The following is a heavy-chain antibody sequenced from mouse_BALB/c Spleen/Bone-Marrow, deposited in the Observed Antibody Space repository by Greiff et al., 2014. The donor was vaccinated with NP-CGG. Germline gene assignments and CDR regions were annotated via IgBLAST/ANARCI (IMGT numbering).Heavy chain of an antibody. J-gene: IGHJ2*01. CDR3: AARVGYYGNYPYFDY. D-gene: IGHD2-1*01. Sequence: VQLQQSGAELVKPGASVKMSCKASGYTFTSYNMHWVKQTPGQGLEWIGAIYPGNGDTSYNQKFKGKATLTADKSSSTACMQLSSLTSEDSAVYYCAARVGYYGNYPYFDYWGQGTTLTVSS. CDR1: GYTFTSYN. V-gene: IGHV1-12*01. CDR2: IYPGNGDT.